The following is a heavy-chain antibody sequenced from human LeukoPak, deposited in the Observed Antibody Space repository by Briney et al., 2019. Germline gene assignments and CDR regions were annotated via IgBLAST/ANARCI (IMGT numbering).Heavy chain of an antibody. CDR2: IYYSGST. J-gene: IGHJ4*02. CDR1: GGSISSSSYY. Sequence: PSETLSLTCTVSGGSISSSSYYWGWIRQPPGKGLEWIGSIYYSGSTYYNPSLKSRVTISVDTSKNQFSLKLSSVTAADTAVCCCARHSGWFGELFPLDYWGQGTLVTVSS. V-gene: IGHV4-39*01. D-gene: IGHD3-10*01. CDR3: ARHSGWFGELFPLDY.